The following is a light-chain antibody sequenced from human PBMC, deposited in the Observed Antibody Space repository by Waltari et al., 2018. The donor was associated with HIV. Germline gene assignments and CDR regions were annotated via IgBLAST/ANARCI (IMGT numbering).Light chain of an antibody. CDR2: LAS. Sequence: IVMTQFILTVPVTHGETATICCRSSQSLQHRNGNTYLAWYLQKPGQSPQLLIYLASKRASGVPDRFSGSGSGTDFQLKISRVEAEDIGVYYCMQCLQTPSFGPGTKVEI. CDR1: QSLQHRNGNTY. J-gene: IGKJ1*01. CDR3: MQCLQTPS. V-gene: IGKV2-28*01.